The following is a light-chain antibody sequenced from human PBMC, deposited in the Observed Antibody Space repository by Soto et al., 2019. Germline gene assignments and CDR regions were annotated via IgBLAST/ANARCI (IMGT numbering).Light chain of an antibody. J-gene: IGKJ1*01. CDR3: QHYDSSPQWT. CDR1: QSVSSSD. V-gene: IGKV3-20*01. Sequence: EIVLTQSPGTLSLSPGERATLSCRASQSVSSSDLAWYQQKPGQAPRLLIYGASNRATGIPDRFSGSGSGTDFTLTISRLEPEDFAVYFCQHYDSSPQWTFGQGTKVEIK. CDR2: GAS.